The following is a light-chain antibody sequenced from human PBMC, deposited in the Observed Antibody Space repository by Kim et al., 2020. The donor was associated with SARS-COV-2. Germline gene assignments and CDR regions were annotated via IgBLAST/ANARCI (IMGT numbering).Light chain of an antibody. V-gene: IGKV1D-12*01. CDR3: QQSASFPLT. CDR2: ITS. Sequence: SGHLGDRVTITGRASQGIRRWLAWYKQKPGKAPLLLIAITSSLQSGVPSRFSGSGSGTDFTLTISSLQPEDLATYYCQQSASFPLTFGGGTRVEI. CDR1: QGIRRW. J-gene: IGKJ4*01.